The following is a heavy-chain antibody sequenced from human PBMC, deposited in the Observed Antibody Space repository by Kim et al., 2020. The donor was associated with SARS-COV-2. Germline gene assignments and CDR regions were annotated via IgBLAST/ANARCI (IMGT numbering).Heavy chain of an antibody. CDR1: GFTFSNYW. CDR3: ARDYYGSGMTHAMDV. D-gene: IGHD3-10*01. CDR2: IKPDDSQK. J-gene: IGHJ6*02. Sequence: GGSLRLSCAASGFTFSNYWMRWVRQTPGKGLEWVANIKPDDSQKYYVDSVKGRFTISRDNAKNSLYLQMNSLRAEDTAVYYCARDYYGSGMTHAMDVWGQGTTVTVSS. V-gene: IGHV3-7*03.